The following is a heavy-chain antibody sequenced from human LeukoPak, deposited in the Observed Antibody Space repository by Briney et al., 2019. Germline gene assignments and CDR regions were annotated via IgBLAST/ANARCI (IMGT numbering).Heavy chain of an antibody. Sequence: SETLSLTCTVSGGSISSYYWSWIRQPAGKGLEWIGRIYTSGSTNYNPSLKSRVTMSVDTSKNQFSLELSSVTAADTAVYYCARDYYDSSGYWGFDYWGQGTLVTVSS. J-gene: IGHJ4*02. V-gene: IGHV4-4*07. CDR3: ARDYYDSSGYWGFDY. D-gene: IGHD3-22*01. CDR1: GGSISSYY. CDR2: IYTSGST.